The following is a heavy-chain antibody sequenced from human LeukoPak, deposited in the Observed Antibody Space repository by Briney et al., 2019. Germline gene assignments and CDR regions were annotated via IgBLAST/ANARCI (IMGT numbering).Heavy chain of an antibody. Sequence: SETLSLTCTVSGGSVSSSSYYWGWIRQPPGKGLEWIGSIYHSGSTYYNPSLKSRVTISVDTSKNQFSLKLSSVTAADTAVYYCARACSGGSCYPDYWGQGTLVTVSS. V-gene: IGHV4-39*07. CDR3: ARACSGGSCYPDY. J-gene: IGHJ4*02. D-gene: IGHD2-15*01. CDR2: IYHSGST. CDR1: GGSVSSSSYY.